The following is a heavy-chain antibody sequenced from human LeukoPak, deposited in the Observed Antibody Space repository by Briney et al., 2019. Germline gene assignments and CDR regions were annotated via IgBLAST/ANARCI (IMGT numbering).Heavy chain of an antibody. CDR3: AELGITMIGGV. V-gene: IGHV3-48*03. CDR2: IGSSGSTI. J-gene: IGHJ6*04. D-gene: IGHD3-10*02. Sequence: GGSLRLSCAASGFTFSSYEMNWVRQAPGKGLEWVSYIGSSGSTIYYADSVKGRFNISRDNAKNSLYLQMNSLRAEDTAVYYCAELGITMIGGVWGKGTTVTISS. CDR1: GFTFSSYE.